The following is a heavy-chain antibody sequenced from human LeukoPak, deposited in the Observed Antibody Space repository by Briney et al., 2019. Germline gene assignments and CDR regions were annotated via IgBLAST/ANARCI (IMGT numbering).Heavy chain of an antibody. D-gene: IGHD3-22*01. Sequence: ASVKVSCKASGGTFSSYAISWVRQAPGQGLEWMGRIIPILGIANYAQKFQGRVTITADKSTSTAYMELSSLRSEDTAVYYCARSLGVVVPLYYFDYWGQGTLVTVSS. CDR2: IIPILGIA. V-gene: IGHV1-69*04. J-gene: IGHJ4*02. CDR1: GGTFSSYA. CDR3: ARSLGVVVPLYYFDY.